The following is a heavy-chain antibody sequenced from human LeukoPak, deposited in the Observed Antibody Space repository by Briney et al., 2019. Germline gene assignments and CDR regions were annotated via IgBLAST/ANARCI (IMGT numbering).Heavy chain of an antibody. D-gene: IGHD6-19*01. J-gene: IGHJ4*02. CDR1: GFTVSTNY. Sequence: GGSLRLSCAASGFTVSTNYMSWVRQAPGKGLEWVSVIYKVGETYYADSVRGRFTVSRDNSKNTLYLQMNSLRDEDTAVYYCAGKYSSGWPHFDHWGQGTLVTVSS. CDR3: AGKYSSGWPHFDH. V-gene: IGHV3-53*01. CDR2: IYKVGET.